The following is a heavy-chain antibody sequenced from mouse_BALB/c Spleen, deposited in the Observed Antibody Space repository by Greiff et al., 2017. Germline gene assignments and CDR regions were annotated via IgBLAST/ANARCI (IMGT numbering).Heavy chain of an antibody. CDR1: GFSLTSYD. V-gene: IGHV2-9-2*01. CDR3: VREIYGYDGAWFAY. D-gene: IGHD2-2*01. J-gene: IGHJ3*01. Sequence: VMLVESGPGLVAPSQSLSITCTVSGFSLTSYDISWIRQPPGKGLEWLGVIWTGGGTNYNSAFMSRLSISKDNSKSQVFLKMNSLQTDDTAIYYCVREIYGYDGAWFAYWGQGTLVTVSA. CDR2: IWTGGGT.